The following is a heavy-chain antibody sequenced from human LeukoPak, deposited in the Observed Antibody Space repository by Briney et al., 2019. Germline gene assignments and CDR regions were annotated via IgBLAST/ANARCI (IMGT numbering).Heavy chain of an antibody. V-gene: IGHV1-18*01. J-gene: IGHJ5*02. D-gene: IGHD2-2*02. CDR2: ISAYNGNT. CDR3: ARGAVVVPAAILWFDP. Sequence: ASVTVSCKASGYTFTSYGISWVRQAPGQGLEWMGWISAYNGNTNYAQKLQGRVTMTTDTSTSTAYMELRSLRSDDTAVYYCARGAVVVPAAILWFDPWGQGTLVTVSS. CDR1: GYTFTSYG.